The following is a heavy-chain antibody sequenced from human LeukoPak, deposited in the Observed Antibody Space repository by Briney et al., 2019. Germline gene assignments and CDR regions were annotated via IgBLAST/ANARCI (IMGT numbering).Heavy chain of an antibody. CDR1: GDSMSNHF. CDR2: IYGGETT. J-gene: IGHJ4*02. Sequence: SETLSLTCTVSGDSMSNHFWSWIRQPPGKGLEWIGYIYGGETTNYNPSLKSRVTMSVDTSVNQFSLKLSSVTAADTALYYCASRPGGSTWYGVFDYWSRGTLVTVSS. CDR3: ASRPGGSTWYGVFDY. D-gene: IGHD6-13*01. V-gene: IGHV4-59*11.